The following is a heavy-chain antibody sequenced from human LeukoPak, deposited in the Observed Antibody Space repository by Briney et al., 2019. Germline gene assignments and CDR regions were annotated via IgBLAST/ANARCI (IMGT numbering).Heavy chain of an antibody. CDR2: IYYSGST. V-gene: IGHV4-39*01. D-gene: IGHD3-10*01. J-gene: IGHJ4*02. Sequence: SETLSLTCTVSGGSISSSIYYWGWIRQPPGKGLEWIGSIYYSGSTYYNPSLKSRVTISVDTSKNQFSLKLSSVTAADTAVYYCASRRDGGFDYWGQGTLVTVSS. CDR3: ASRRDGGFDY. CDR1: GGSISSSIYY.